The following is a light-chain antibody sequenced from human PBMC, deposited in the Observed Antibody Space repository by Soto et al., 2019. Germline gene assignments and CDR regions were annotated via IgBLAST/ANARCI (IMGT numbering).Light chain of an antibody. CDR1: QSLIHSDGNTY. Sequence: DVVVTQSPLSLPVTLGQPASISCRSSQSLIHSDGNTYLHWFQQRPGQSPRRLIYHVSIRDSGVPDRFSGSGSGTHFTLEISRVEAEDVGVYYCMQGRHWPYTFGPGTTVDIK. CDR3: MQGRHWPYT. CDR2: HVS. V-gene: IGKV2-30*02. J-gene: IGKJ3*01.